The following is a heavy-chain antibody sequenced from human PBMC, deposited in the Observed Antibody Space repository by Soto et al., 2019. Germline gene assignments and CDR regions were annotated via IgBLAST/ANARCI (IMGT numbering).Heavy chain of an antibody. CDR1: GGSFRGYY. CDR3: ARDPGRFGEWGGPAWNYAFDI. Sequence: PSETLSLTCAVYGGSFRGYYWSWFRQPPGKGLEWIGEINHSGSTNYNPSLKSRVTISVDTSKNQFSLKLSSVTAADTAVYYCARDPGRFGEWGGPAWNYAFDIWGQGTMVTVSS. J-gene: IGHJ3*02. CDR2: INHSGST. D-gene: IGHD3-10*01. V-gene: IGHV4-34*01.